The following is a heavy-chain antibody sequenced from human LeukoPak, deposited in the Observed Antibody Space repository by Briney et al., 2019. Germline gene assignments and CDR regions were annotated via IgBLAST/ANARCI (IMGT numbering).Heavy chain of an antibody. D-gene: IGHD1-26*01. CDR1: GYTFTNFY. Sequence: ASVKVSCKASGYTFTNFYMHWVRQAPGQGLEWMGIINPSAGSTTYAQKFQGRVTTTRDTSTSTVYMELSSLRSEDTAVYYCAREQTMGIDYWGQGTLVTVSS. V-gene: IGHV1-46*01. CDR2: INPSAGST. CDR3: AREQTMGIDY. J-gene: IGHJ4*02.